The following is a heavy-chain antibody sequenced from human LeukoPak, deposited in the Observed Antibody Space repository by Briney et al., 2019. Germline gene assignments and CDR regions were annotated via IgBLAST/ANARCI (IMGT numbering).Heavy chain of an antibody. CDR3: ARDIVLVPAAMGWNYYYYYYMDV. CDR1: GFTFSSYS. J-gene: IGHJ6*03. V-gene: IGHV3-21*01. D-gene: IGHD2-2*01. CDR2: ISSSSSYI. Sequence: GGSLRLSCAASGFTFSSYSMNWVRQDPGKGLEWVSSISSSSSYIYYADSVKGRFTISRDNAKNSLYLQMNSLRAEDTAVYYCARDIVLVPAAMGWNYYYYYYMDVWGKGTKVTVSS.